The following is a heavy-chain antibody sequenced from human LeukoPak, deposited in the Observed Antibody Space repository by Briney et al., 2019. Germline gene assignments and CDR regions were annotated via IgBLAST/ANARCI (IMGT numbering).Heavy chain of an antibody. Sequence: SETLSLTCTVSGGSISSYYWSWLRQPPGKGLEWIGEINHSGSTNYNPSLKSRVTISVDTSKNQFSLKLSSVTAADTAVYYCARGFGYMDVWGKGTTVTVSS. CDR2: INHSGST. J-gene: IGHJ6*03. CDR1: GGSISSYY. D-gene: IGHD3-16*01. V-gene: IGHV4-34*01. CDR3: ARGFGYMDV.